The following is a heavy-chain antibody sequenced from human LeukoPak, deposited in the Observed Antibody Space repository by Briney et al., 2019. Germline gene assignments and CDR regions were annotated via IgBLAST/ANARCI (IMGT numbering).Heavy chain of an antibody. CDR2: IWYDGSNN. CDR1: GFTFSSYG. V-gene: IGHV3-33*01. CDR3: ARAEAAAFDI. Sequence: GGSLRLSCAASGFTFSSYGMHWVRQAPGKGLEWVAVIWYDGSNNYYADSVKGRFTISRDKSKNTLYLQMKSLRAEDTAVYYCARAEAAAFDIWGQGTMVTVSS. J-gene: IGHJ3*02.